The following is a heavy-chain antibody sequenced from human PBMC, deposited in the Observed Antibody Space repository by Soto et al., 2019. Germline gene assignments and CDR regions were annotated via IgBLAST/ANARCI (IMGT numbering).Heavy chain of an antibody. J-gene: IGHJ5*02. CDR3: ARVYGSGSYYRGPQANWFDP. CDR1: GGSISSYY. CDR2: IYYSGST. V-gene: IGHV4-59*01. D-gene: IGHD3-10*01. Sequence: SETLSLTCTVSGGSISSYYWSWIRQPPGKGLEWIGYIYYSGSTNYNPSLKSRVTISVDTSKNQFSLKLSSVTAADTAVYYCARVYGSGSYYRGPQANWFDPWGQGTLVTVSS.